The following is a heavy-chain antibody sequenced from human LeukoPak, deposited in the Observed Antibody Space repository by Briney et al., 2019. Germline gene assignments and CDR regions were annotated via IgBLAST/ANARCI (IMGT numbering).Heavy chain of an antibody. V-gene: IGHV4-4*07. CDR3: AREVMMAAAGRDYYYGMDV. D-gene: IGHD6-13*01. Sequence: SETLSLTCTVSGGSISSYYWSWIRQPAGKGLEWIGRISTSGSTKYNPSLKSRVTMSVDTSKNQCSLKGTSVTAADTAVYYCAREVMMAAAGRDYYYGMDVWGQGTTVTVSS. J-gene: IGHJ6*02. CDR2: ISTSGST. CDR1: GGSISSYY.